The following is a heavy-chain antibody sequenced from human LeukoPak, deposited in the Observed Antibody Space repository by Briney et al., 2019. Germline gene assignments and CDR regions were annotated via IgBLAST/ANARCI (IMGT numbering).Heavy chain of an antibody. Sequence: ASVKVSCKASGGTFSSYAISWVRQATGQGLEWMGWMNPNSGNTGYAQKFQGRVTMTRNTSISTAYMELSSLRSEDTAVYYCARGRLSFCSGGSCYEGGYWGQGTLVTVSS. CDR2: MNPNSGNT. V-gene: IGHV1-8*02. D-gene: IGHD2-15*01. J-gene: IGHJ4*02. CDR3: ARGRLSFCSGGSCYEGGY. CDR1: GGTFSSYA.